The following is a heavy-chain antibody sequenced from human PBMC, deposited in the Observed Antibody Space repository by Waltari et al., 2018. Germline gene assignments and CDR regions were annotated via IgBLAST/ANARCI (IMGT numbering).Heavy chain of an antibody. J-gene: IGHJ3*02. CDR3: ARDNTMLAGQGAFDI. D-gene: IGHD6-19*01. V-gene: IGHV1-2*02. CDR2: INPNSGGT. CDR1: GYTFTGYY. Sequence: QVQLVQSGAEVKKPGASVKVSCKASGYTFTGYYMHWVRQAPGQGLEWMGWINPNSGGTNYAQKFQGRVTMTRDTSISTAYMELSRLRSDDTAVYYCARDNTMLAGQGAFDIWGQGTMVTVSS.